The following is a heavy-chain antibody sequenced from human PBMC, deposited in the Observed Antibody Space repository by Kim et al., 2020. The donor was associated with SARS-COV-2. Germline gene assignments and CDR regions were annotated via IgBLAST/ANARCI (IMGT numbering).Heavy chain of an antibody. Sequence: GGSLRLSCAASGFSFSSYAMHWVRQAPGKGLEWVAVISYDGSNKYYADSVKGRFTISRDNSKNTLYLQMNSLRAEDTAVYYCARDPSERRTGRGGIFDY. CDR1: GFSFSSYA. V-gene: IGHV3-30-3*01. CDR2: ISYDGSNK. D-gene: IGHD1-1*01. CDR3: ARDPSERRTGRGGIFDY. J-gene: IGHJ4*01.